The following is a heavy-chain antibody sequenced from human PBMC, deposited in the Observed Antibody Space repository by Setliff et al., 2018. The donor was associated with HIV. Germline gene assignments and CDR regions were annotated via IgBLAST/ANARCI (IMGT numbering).Heavy chain of an antibody. D-gene: IGHD3-10*01. Sequence: SETLSLTCTVSGDSITTNDYYWGWIRQPPGKGLEWIGIIHDNGRTYFDPSLQSRVTISVDMSKTQFSLKLRSDDTAVYYCARAPKRVYYYGSATYLHDAFDIWGQGTMVTVSS. J-gene: IGHJ3*02. CDR3: ARAPKRVYYYGSATYLHDAFDI. CDR1: GDSITTNDYY. V-gene: IGHV4-39*07. CDR2: IHDNGRT.